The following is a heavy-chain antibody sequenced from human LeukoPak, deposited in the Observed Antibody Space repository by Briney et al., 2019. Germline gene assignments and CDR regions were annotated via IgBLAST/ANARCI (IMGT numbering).Heavy chain of an antibody. V-gene: IGHV4-59*08. D-gene: IGHD1-1*01. Sequence: SETLSLTCTVSGGSISSYYWSWIRQPPGKGLEWIGYIYYSGSTNYNPSLKSRVTISVDTSKNQFSLKLSSVTAADTAVYYCARSHDLPFDPWGQGTLVTVSS. CDR2: IYYSGST. CDR3: ARSHDLPFDP. CDR1: GGSISSYY. J-gene: IGHJ5*02.